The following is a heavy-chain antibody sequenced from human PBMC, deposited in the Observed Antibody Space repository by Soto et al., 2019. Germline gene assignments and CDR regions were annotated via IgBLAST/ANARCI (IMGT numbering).Heavy chain of an antibody. CDR1: GFTFSSYA. CDR2: ISGSGGST. Sequence: GGSLRLSCAASGFTFSSYAMSWVRQAPGRGLEWVSAISGSGGSTYYADSVKGRFTISRDNSKNTLYLQMNSLRAEDTAVYYCAKGEIYDFWSGYYSPPPGNWSSFDYWGQGTLVTVSS. J-gene: IGHJ4*02. CDR3: AKGEIYDFWSGYYSPPPGNWSSFDY. D-gene: IGHD3-3*01. V-gene: IGHV3-23*01.